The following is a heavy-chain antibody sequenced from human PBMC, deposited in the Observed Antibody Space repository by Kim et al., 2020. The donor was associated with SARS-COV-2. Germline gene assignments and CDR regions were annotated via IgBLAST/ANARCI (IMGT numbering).Heavy chain of an antibody. J-gene: IGHJ6*03. Sequence: GGSLRLSCTASGFTFSTYAMSWVRQAPGKGLEWVSTLTNTGATTYYADSVKGRFTISRDNSKNTLYLQMNSLRAEDTAVYYCATIQGPRYYYMDVWGKGTTVTVSS. V-gene: IGHV3-23*01. CDR2: LTNTGATT. CDR1: GFTFSTYA. CDR3: ATIQGPRYYYMDV.